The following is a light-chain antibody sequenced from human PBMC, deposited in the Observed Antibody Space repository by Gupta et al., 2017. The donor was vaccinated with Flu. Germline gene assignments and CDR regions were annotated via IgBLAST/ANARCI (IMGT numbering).Light chain of an antibody. J-gene: IGKJ4*01. V-gene: IGKV4-1*01. Sequence: NCKSSQSVFYDAGEKNYLSWYQQKPGQPPKVLINWASIRESGVPDRFSGSGSGTDFTLTINNRQAEDVAVYFCQQSDGIPLTFGGGTKVESK. CDR2: WAS. CDR1: QSVFYDAGEKNY. CDR3: QQSDGIPLT.